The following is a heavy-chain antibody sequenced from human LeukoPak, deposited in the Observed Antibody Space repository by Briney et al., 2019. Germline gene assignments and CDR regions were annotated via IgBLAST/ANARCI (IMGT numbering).Heavy chain of an antibody. CDR2: INPNSGGT. CDR1: GYTFTGYY. D-gene: IGHD3-22*01. CDR3: ARVPVDSSGYQGVDAFDI. J-gene: IGHJ3*02. V-gene: IGHV1-2*02. Sequence: GASVKVSCKASGYTFTGYYMHWVRQAPGQGLEWMGWINPNSGGTNYAQKFQGRVTMTRDTSISTAYMELSRLRSEDTAVYYCARVPVDSSGYQGVDAFDIWGQGTMVTVSS.